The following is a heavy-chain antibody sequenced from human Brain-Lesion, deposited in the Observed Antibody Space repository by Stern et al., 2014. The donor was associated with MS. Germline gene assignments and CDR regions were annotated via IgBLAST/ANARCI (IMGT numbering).Heavy chain of an antibody. J-gene: IGHJ4*02. V-gene: IGHV1-8*01. CDR2: MTPYSCNT. D-gene: IGHD2-2*01. CDR3: ARAVRNQLLSEY. CDR1: GYTFSSYD. Sequence: VQLVESGAEVKKPGASVKVSCKASGYTFSSYDITWVRQASGHGLEWMGWMTPYSCNTGYAQKFKGRVSMTSDPSISTVYMELTSLTSDDTAVYFCARAVRNQLLSEYWGQGTLVTVSS.